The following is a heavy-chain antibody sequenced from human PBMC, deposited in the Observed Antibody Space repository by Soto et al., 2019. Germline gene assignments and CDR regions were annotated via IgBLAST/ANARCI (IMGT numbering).Heavy chain of an antibody. V-gene: IGHV3-23*01. Sequence: EVKVLESGGGLVQPGGSLRLSCAASGFTFSNYAMNWVRQAPGKGPEWVSAISGSGGKTYFADSVKGRFTLSRDNYNNTVSLEMNSLRAEDTALYFCAKGDGCGGGGCYTGTYYYFDVWGRGTPVTVSS. D-gene: IGHD2-15*01. CDR1: GFTFSNYA. CDR3: AKGDGCGGGGCYTGTYYYFDV. CDR2: ISGSGGKT. J-gene: IGHJ2*01.